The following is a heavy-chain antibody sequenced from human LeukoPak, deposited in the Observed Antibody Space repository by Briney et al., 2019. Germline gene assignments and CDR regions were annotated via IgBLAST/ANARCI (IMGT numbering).Heavy chain of an antibody. CDR2: IYYSGSA. CDR3: ARHRNVYSHPDY. Sequence: SETLSLTCTVSGDSISTYYWSWIRQPPGKGLEWIGYIYYSGSAIYTPSLKSRVTISVDTSKNQFSLKLSSVTAADTAVYFCARHRNVYSHPDYWGQGTLVTVSS. D-gene: IGHD2-15*01. CDR1: GDSISTYY. V-gene: IGHV4-59*08. J-gene: IGHJ4*02.